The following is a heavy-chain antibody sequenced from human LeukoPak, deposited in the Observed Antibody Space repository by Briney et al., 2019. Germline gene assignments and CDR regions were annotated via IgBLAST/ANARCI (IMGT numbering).Heavy chain of an antibody. Sequence: GGSLRLSCTASGFTLGDYGMSWFRQAPGKGLEWVGFIRSKAYGGTAEYAASVRGRFIISRDDSKSIAYLQMNSLKTEDTAVYYCTRDGGSYFSLTDYWGQGTLVTVSS. J-gene: IGHJ4*02. CDR1: GFTLGDYG. V-gene: IGHV3-49*03. CDR2: IRSKAYGGTA. D-gene: IGHD1-26*01. CDR3: TRDGGSYFSLTDY.